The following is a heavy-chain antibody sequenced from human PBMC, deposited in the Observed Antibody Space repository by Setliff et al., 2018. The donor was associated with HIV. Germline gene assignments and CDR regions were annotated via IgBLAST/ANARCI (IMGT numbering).Heavy chain of an antibody. CDR3: VRVGRGGYYYDAFDF. Sequence: ASVKVSCKTSGYTFTNYGLSWVRQAPGQGFEWMGWISAYNGNTNYAQKLQDRVTMATDTSTSTAYMELRSLRSDDSAMYYCVRVGRGGYYYDAFDFWGQGTMVTVSS. V-gene: IGHV1-18*01. J-gene: IGHJ3*01. D-gene: IGHD3-3*01. CDR2: ISAYNGNT. CDR1: GYTFTNYG.